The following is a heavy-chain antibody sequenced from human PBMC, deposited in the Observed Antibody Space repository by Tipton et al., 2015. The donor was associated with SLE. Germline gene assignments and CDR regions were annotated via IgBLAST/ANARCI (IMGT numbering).Heavy chain of an antibody. CDR1: GFTFDDYA. CDR2: ISWHGDT. V-gene: IGHV3-9*01. D-gene: IGHD6-6*01. CDR3: ARHRIGSRAYDY. Sequence: SLRLSCAASGFTFDDYAMHWVRQAPGKGLEWLSGISWHGDTFYADSVKGRFTISRDNAKNSLSLQMNSLRVEDTALFFCARHRIGSRAYDYGGQGTLVTVSA. J-gene: IGHJ4*02.